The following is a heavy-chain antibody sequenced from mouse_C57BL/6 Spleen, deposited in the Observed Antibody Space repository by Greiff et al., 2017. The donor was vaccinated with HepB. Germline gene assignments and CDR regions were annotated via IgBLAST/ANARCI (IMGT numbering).Heavy chain of an antibody. D-gene: IGHD2-1*01. V-gene: IGHV3-6*01. CDR2: ISYDGSN. J-gene: IGHJ3*01. CDR1: GYSITSGYY. CDR3: ARGDFYYGNYGWFAY. Sequence: EVKLQESGPGLVKPSQSLSLPCSVTGYSITSGYYWNWIRQFPGNKLEWMGYISYDGSNNYNPSLKNRISITRDTSKNQFFLKLNSVTTEDTATYYCARGDFYYGNYGWFAYWGQGTLVTVSA.